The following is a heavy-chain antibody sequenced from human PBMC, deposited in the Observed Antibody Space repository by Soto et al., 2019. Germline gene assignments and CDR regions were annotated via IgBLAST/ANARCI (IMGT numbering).Heavy chain of an antibody. CDR1: GFTFSSYS. Sequence: GGSLRLSCAASGFTFSSYSMNWVRQAPGKGLEWVSYIGSSSKSTIYYTDSVRGRFTISRDNAKNSLYLQMNSLRDEDTAVYYCARDYFGSGSYPDPFDYWGQG. D-gene: IGHD3-10*01. V-gene: IGHV3-48*02. CDR3: ARDYFGSGSYPDPFDY. CDR2: IGSSSKSTI. J-gene: IGHJ4*02.